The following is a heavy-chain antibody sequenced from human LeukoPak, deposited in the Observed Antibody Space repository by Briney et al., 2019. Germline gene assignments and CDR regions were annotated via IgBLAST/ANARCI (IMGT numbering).Heavy chain of an antibody. V-gene: IGHV3-72*01. D-gene: IGHD2-2*01. Sequence: GGSLRLSCAASGLTFSDYYMSWVRQAPGKGLEWVGRTRNKANSYTTEYAASVKDRFTISRDDSEKSLYQQMNSLKTEDTAVYYCARVRYCSSTTCRGAFDIWGQGTIVTVSS. J-gene: IGHJ3*02. CDR1: GLTFSDYY. CDR2: TRNKANSYTT. CDR3: ARVRYCSSTTCRGAFDI.